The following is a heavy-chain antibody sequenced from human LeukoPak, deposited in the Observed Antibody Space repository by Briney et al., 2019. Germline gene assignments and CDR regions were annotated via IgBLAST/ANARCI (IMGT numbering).Heavy chain of an antibody. Sequence: SQTLSLTCTVSGGSISSGGYYWSWIRQPAGKGLEWIGRIYTSGSTNYNPSLKSRVTISVDTSKNQFSLKLSSVTAADTAVYYCAREDDILTGYYGWGQGALVTVSS. CDR2: IYTSGST. CDR1: GGSISSGGYY. CDR3: AREDDILTGYYG. V-gene: IGHV4-61*02. D-gene: IGHD3-9*01. J-gene: IGHJ4*02.